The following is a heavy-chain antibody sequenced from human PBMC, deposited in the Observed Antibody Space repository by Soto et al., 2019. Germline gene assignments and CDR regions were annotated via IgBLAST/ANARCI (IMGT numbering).Heavy chain of an antibody. V-gene: IGHV1-69*01. J-gene: IGHJ6*02. CDR2: IIPIFGTA. CDR1: GGTFSSYA. D-gene: IGHD2-15*01. Sequence: QVQLVQSGAEVKKPGSSVKVSCKASGGTFSSYAISWVRQAPGQGLEWMGGIIPIFGTANYAQKFQGRVTITADESTRAAYMELSSLRSEDTAVYYCARDCSGGSCSTYYYYYYGMDVWGQGTTVTVSS. CDR3: ARDCSGGSCSTYYYYYYGMDV.